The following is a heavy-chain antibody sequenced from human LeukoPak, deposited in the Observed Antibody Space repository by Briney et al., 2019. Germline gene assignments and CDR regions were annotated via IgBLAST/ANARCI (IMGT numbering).Heavy chain of an antibody. CDR3: AKRQGGTVIVQYYGMDV. Sequence: GGSLRLSCAASGFTFSSYAMSWVRQAPGKGLEWVSAISGSGGSTYYADSVKGRFTISRDNSKNTLYLQMNSLRAEDTAVYYCAKRQGGTVIVQYYGMDVWGQGTTVTVSS. CDR2: ISGSGGST. V-gene: IGHV3-23*01. CDR1: GFTFSSYA. D-gene: IGHD3-22*01. J-gene: IGHJ6*02.